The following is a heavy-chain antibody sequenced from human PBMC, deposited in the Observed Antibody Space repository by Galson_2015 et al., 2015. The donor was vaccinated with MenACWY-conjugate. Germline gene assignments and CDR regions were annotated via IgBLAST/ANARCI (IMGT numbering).Heavy chain of an antibody. CDR1: GFTFSSYA. J-gene: IGHJ5*02. CDR3: AKESSSQDGSGIPDGSFDP. Sequence: SLRLSCAASGFTFSSYAMSWVRQAPGKGLGGVSAISGSGGSTYYADSVKGRFTISRDNSKNTLYLQMNSLRAEDTAVYYCAKESSSQDGSGIPDGSFDPWGQGTLVTVSS. V-gene: IGHV3-23*01. D-gene: IGHD3-10*01. CDR2: ISGSGGST.